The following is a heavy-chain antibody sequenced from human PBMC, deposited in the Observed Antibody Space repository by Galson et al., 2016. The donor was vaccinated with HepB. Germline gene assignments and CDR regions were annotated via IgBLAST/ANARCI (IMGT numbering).Heavy chain of an antibody. Sequence: SLRLSCAASGFIFSSYWMHWVRQAQGKGLVWVSRINSDGSSTSYADSVEGRFTISRDNAKNTLYLQMNSLRGEDTAVYYCARDSAAVGATDRLDPWGQGTLVTVSS. CDR2: INSDGSST. D-gene: IGHD2-15*01. CDR3: ARDSAAVGATDRLDP. J-gene: IGHJ5*02. CDR1: GFIFSSYW. V-gene: IGHV3-74*01.